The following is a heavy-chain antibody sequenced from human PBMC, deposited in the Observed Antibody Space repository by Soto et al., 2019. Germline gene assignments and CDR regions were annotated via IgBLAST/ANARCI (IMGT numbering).Heavy chain of an antibody. CDR2: ISGSGGST. D-gene: IGHD3-10*01. Sequence: GGSLRLSCAASGFTFSSYAMSWVRQAPGKGLEWVSAISGSGGSTYYADSVKGRLTISRDNSKNTLYLQMNSLRAEDTAVYYCAKVPSPDRYVLLWFGELFPFDYWGQGTLVTVSS. CDR3: AKVPSPDRYVLLWFGELFPFDY. J-gene: IGHJ4*02. V-gene: IGHV3-23*01. CDR1: GFTFSSYA.